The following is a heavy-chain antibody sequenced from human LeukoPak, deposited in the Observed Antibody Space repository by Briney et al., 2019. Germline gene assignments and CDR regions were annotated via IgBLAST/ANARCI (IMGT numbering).Heavy chain of an antibody. J-gene: IGHJ4*02. V-gene: IGHV3-23*01. CDR2: IRGKGATT. D-gene: IGHD6-19*01. CDR1: GITFSSHA. CDR3: AKAYHDSGCLIDY. Sequence: GGSLRLSCAASGITFSSHAMTWVRQAPGKGLEWVAAIRGKGATTDYADSVKGRFTISRDDSKSTLYLQMNSLRAEDTAVYYCAKAYHDSGCLIDYWGQGTLVTVSS.